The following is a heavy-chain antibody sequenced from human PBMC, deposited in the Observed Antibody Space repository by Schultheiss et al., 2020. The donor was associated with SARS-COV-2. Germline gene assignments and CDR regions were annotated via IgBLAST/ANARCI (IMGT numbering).Heavy chain of an antibody. CDR3: ARWVVVVPAAGGMDV. CDR1: GFTFSSYE. D-gene: IGHD2-2*01. Sequence: GGSLRLSCAASGFTFSSYEMNWVRQAPGKGLEWVSYISSSGSTIYYADSVKGRFTISRDNAKNSLYLQMNSLRAEDTAVYYCARWVVVVPAAGGMDVWGQGTTVTVSS. J-gene: IGHJ6*02. CDR2: ISSSGSTI. V-gene: IGHV3-48*03.